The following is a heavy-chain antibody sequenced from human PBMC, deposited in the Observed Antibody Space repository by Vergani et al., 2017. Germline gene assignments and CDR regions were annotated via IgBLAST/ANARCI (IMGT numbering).Heavy chain of an antibody. CDR3: ARESYCGGGCYFDY. CDR1: GFTVSSNY. D-gene: IGHD2-21*02. CDR2: IYSGGSA. V-gene: IGHV3-66*02. J-gene: IGHJ4*02. Sequence: EVQLVESGGGLVQPGGSLRLSCAASGFTVSSNYMSWVRQAPGKGLEWVSVIYSGGSAYSAASVKGRFTISRDNSKNTLYLQMSSLRAEDTSVYYCARESYCGGGCYFDYWRQGTLVTVSS.